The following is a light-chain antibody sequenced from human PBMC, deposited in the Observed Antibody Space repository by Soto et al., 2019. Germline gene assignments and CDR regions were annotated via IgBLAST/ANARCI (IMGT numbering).Light chain of an antibody. CDR3: TSYTSSSTWV. Sequence: QSALTQPPSASGSPGQSVTISCTGTSSDIGGYNYISWYQQHPGKAPKLMIYESNRPSGVSIRFSGSKSGNTASLTISGLEAEDEADYYCTSYTSSSTWVFGGGTKLTVL. CDR1: SSDIGGYNY. CDR2: ES. V-gene: IGLV2-14*01. J-gene: IGLJ3*02.